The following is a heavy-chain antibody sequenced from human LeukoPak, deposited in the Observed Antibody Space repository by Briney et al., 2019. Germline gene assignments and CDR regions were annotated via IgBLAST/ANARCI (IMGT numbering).Heavy chain of an antibody. CDR3: ARGRSSSCDY. V-gene: IGHV4-59*01. J-gene: IGHJ4*02. CDR2: IYYTGST. CDR1: GGAITNYY. D-gene: IGHD6-13*01. Sequence: SETLSLTCGVSGGAITNYYWNWIRQAPGKGLEWLGYIYYTGSTNYNPSLKSRVTISVDTSKNQFSLKLSSVTAADTAVYYCARGRSSSCDYWGQGTLVTVSS.